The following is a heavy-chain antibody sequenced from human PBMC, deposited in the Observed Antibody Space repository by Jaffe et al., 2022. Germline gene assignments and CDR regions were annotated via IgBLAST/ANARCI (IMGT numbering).Heavy chain of an antibody. J-gene: IGHJ4*02. CDR3: TRDRKVTTFIRSTGNYFDY. D-gene: IGHD4-17*01. Sequence: EVQLVESGGGLVQPGRSLRLSCTASGFTFGDYAMSWVRQAPGKGLEWVGFIRSKAYGGTTEYAASVKGRFTISRDDSKSIAYLQMNSLKTEDTAVYYCTRDRKVTTFIRSTGNYFDYWGQGTLVTVSS. V-gene: IGHV3-49*04. CDR1: GFTFGDYA. CDR2: IRSKAYGGTT.